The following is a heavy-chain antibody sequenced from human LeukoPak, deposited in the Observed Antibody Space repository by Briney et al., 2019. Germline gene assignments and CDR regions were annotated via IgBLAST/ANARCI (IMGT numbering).Heavy chain of an antibody. V-gene: IGHV3-23*01. D-gene: IGHD1-1*01. CDR1: RFTFSRFA. Sequence: GGSLRLSCAPSRFTFSRFAMTWVRHAPGKGREWVSTVSTSGGGTYYADSVKGRFTISRDNSKTTLYLQMNSLRAEDTAVYDCEKRYNSEYLAPVENWGQGTLVTVSS. CDR2: VSTSGGGT. CDR3: EKRYNSEYLAPVEN. J-gene: IGHJ4*02.